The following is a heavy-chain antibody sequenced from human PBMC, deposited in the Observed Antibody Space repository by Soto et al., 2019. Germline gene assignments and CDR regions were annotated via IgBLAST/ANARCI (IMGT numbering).Heavy chain of an antibody. D-gene: IGHD3-3*01. CDR3: ATVPFLTYHHFWSGYFGF. V-gene: IGHV3-23*01. Sequence: PGGSLRLSCVASEFSFSSYAMSWVRQAPGRGLEWVSAISGGGGDSYYADSVKGRFTISRDNSKNTLYLQMNSLGAEDTAVYYCATVPFLTYHHFWSGYFGFWGQGTLVTVSS. J-gene: IGHJ4*02. CDR2: ISGGGGDS. CDR1: EFSFSSYA.